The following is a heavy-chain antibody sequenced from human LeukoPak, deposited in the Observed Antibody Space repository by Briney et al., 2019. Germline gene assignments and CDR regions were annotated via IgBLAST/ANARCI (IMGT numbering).Heavy chain of an antibody. J-gene: IGHJ3*02. CDR3: ANNHAPTFSGWGRNDGFDI. Sequence: PGGSLRLSCAASGFTFSSYAMSWVRQAPGKGLEWVSGISGSGGSTYYADSVKGRFTISRDNSKNTLYMQVSSLRAEDTAVYYCANNHAPTFSGWGRNDGFDIWGQGTMVTVSS. CDR1: GFTFSSYA. D-gene: IGHD6-19*01. V-gene: IGHV3-23*01. CDR2: ISGSGGST.